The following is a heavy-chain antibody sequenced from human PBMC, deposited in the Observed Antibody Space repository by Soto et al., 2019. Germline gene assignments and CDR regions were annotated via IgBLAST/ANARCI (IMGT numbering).Heavy chain of an antibody. CDR2: ISHDGNTK. J-gene: IGHJ6*02. Sequence: AGSTGLCWAASVLSFSDYGMHGFRRATGKGLEWVAVISHDGNTKYYVDSVKGRSTISRDNSKSTLYLQMNSLRAEDTALYYCAKGNTVAYYYGMDVWGQGTKVSV. CDR3: AKGNTVAYYYGMDV. D-gene: IGHD4-4*01. V-gene: IGHV3-30*18. CDR1: VLSFSDYG.